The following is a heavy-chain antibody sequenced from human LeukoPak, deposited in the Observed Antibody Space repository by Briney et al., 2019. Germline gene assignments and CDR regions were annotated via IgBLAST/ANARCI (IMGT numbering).Heavy chain of an antibody. CDR2: ISWNSGSI. Sequence: GGSLRLSCAASGFTSDDYAMHWVRQAPGKGLEWVSGISWNSGSIGYADSVKGRFTISRDNAKNSLYLQMNSLRAEDTAVYYCAREGGYSFDYWGQGTLVTVSS. V-gene: IGHV3-9*02. CDR3: AREGGYSFDY. CDR1: GFTSDDYA. D-gene: IGHD3-22*01. J-gene: IGHJ4*02.